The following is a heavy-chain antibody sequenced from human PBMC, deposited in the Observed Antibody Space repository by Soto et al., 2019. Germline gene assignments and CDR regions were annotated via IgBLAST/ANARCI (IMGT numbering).Heavy chain of an antibody. CDR2: ISSTTNYI. CDR1: GFTFTRYS. V-gene: IGHV3-21*01. Sequence: KAGGSLRLSRAASGFTFTRYSMNWVRQAPGKGLEWVSSISSTTNYIYYADSMKGRFTVSRDNAKNSVYLEMNSLSAEDTAVYYCARESEDLTSNFDYWGQGTLVTVSS. J-gene: IGHJ4*02. CDR3: ARESEDLTSNFDY.